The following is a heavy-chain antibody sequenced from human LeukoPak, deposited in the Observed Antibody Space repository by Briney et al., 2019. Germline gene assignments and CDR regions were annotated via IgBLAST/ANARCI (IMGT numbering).Heavy chain of an antibody. J-gene: IGHJ6*03. CDR1: GDSVSSNSAA. D-gene: IGHD1-26*01. CDR3: ARALRWELPNYYFYYMDV. CDR2: TYYRSKWYN. Sequence: PSQTLSLTCAISGDSVSSNSAAWNWIRQSPSRGLEWLGRTYYRSKWYNDYAVSVKSRITINPDTSKNQFSLQLNSVTPEDAAVYYCARALRWELPNYYFYYMDVWGKGTTVTISS. V-gene: IGHV6-1*01.